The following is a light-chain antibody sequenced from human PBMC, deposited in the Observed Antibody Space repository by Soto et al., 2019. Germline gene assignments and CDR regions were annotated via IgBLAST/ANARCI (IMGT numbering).Light chain of an antibody. CDR2: GAS. V-gene: IGKV3-20*01. CDR1: QSVSSSY. CDR3: QQYVSSRCT. Sequence: EIVLTQSPGTMSLSPGERATLPCRASQSVSSSYLAWYQHNPGQAPRLLIYGASSRATGIPDRFSGSGSGTDFTLTISRLEPEDSAVYYCQQYVSSRCTFGQGTKV. J-gene: IGKJ1*01.